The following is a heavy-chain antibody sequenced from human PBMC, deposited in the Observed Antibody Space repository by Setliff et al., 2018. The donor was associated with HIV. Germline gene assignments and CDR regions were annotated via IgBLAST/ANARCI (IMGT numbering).Heavy chain of an antibody. V-gene: IGHV1-2*02. CDR3: ARTVNDYGDYYFDY. Sequence: GASVKVSCKASGYTFTDYYIHWVRQAPGQGLEWMGWIYPNTGGTNYAQKFQGRVTMTRDTSASTAYMELSSLRSEDTAVYYCARTVNDYGDYYFDYWGQGTLVTVSS. CDR2: IYPNTGGT. CDR1: GYTFTDYY. J-gene: IGHJ4*02. D-gene: IGHD4-17*01.